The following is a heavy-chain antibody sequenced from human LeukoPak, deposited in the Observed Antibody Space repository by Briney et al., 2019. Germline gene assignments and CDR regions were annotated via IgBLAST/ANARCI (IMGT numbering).Heavy chain of an antibody. CDR1: GGSISSSGYY. CDR2: IYYTGRT. Sequence: SETLSLTCTVSGGSISSSGYYWGWIRQPPGKGLEWIGSIYYTGRTYYNPSLKSRVTISVDTSKNQFSLKLSSVTAADTAVYYCARHGYNSHSPNWFDPWGQGTLVTVSS. D-gene: IGHD5-24*01. CDR3: ARHGYNSHSPNWFDP. V-gene: IGHV4-39*01. J-gene: IGHJ5*02.